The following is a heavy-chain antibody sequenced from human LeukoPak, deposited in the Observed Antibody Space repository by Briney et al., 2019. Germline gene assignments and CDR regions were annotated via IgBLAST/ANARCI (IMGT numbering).Heavy chain of an antibody. CDR3: ASQGAAAGTEHDY. CDR2: INHSGST. V-gene: IGHV4-34*01. D-gene: IGHD6-13*01. Sequence: KTSETLSLTCAVYGGSFSGYYWSWIRQPPGKGLEWIGEINHSGSTNYNPSLKSRVTISVDTSKNQFSLKLSPVAAADTAVYYCASQGAAAGTEHDYWGQGTLVTVSS. CDR1: GGSFSGYY. J-gene: IGHJ4*02.